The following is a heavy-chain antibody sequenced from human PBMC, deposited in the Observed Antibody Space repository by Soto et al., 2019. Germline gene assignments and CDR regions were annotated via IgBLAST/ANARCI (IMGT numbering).Heavy chain of an antibody. Sequence: PGGSLRLSCAASGFTFSSYAMHWVRQAPGKGLEWVAVISYDGSNKYYADSVKGRFTISRDNSKNTLYLQMNSLRAEDTAVYYCARDHSKFSIAARPLDYWGQGTLVTVSS. CDR3: ARDHSKFSIAARPLDY. CDR2: ISYDGSNK. V-gene: IGHV3-30-3*01. CDR1: GFTFSSYA. J-gene: IGHJ4*02. D-gene: IGHD6-6*01.